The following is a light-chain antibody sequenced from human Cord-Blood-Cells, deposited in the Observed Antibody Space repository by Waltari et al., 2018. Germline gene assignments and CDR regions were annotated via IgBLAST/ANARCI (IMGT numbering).Light chain of an antibody. CDR1: RSHVASYNL. V-gene: IGLV2-23*01. Sequence: QSSLTQPPSLTRFSGTSTTNDCHGTRSHVASYNLVYWYQPHPGKAPKLMIYEGSKRPLGVSNRFSGSKSGNTAALTISGLQAEDEADYYFCSYAVSSTWVFGGVTKLTVL. CDR3: CSYAVSSTWV. CDR2: EGS. J-gene: IGLJ3*02.